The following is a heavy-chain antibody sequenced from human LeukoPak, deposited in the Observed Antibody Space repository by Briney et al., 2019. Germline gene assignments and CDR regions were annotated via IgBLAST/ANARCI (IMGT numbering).Heavy chain of an antibody. V-gene: IGHV1-18*01. CDR3: ARDSPSTGDYGGTEDYYYYYMDV. J-gene: IGHJ6*03. CDR1: GYTFTSYG. Sequence: ASVKVSCKASGYTFTSYGISWVRQAPGQGLEWMGWISAYNGNTNYAQKLQGRVTMTTDTSASTAYMELRSLRSDDTAVYYCARDSPSTGDYGGTEDYYYYYMDVWGKGTTVTISS. D-gene: IGHD4-23*01. CDR2: ISAYNGNT.